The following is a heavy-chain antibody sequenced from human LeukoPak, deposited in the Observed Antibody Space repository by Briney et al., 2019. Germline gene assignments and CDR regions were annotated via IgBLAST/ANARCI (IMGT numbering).Heavy chain of an antibody. CDR2: IYYSGST. D-gene: IGHD3-22*01. J-gene: IGHJ4*02. CDR3: ASTGGYYYRYFDY. CDR1: GGSISSYY. V-gene: IGHV4-59*01. Sequence: KPSETLSLTCTVSGGSISSYYWSWIRQPPWKGLEWIGYIYYSGSTNYNPSLKSRVTISVDTSKNQFSLKLSSVTAADTAVYYCASTGGYYYRYFDYWGQGTLVTVSS.